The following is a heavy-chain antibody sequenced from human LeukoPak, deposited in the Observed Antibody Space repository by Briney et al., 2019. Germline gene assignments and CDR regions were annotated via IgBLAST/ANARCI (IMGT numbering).Heavy chain of an antibody. CDR1: GGSISSYY. CDR3: ARQDYEYYSYYMDV. CDR2: IYYSGST. D-gene: IGHD4-17*01. J-gene: IGHJ6*03. Sequence: SETLSLTCTVSGGSISSYYWSRIRQPPGKGLEWIGYIYYSGSTNYNPSLKSRVTISVDTSKNQFSLKLSSVTAADTAVYYCARQDYEYYSYYMDVWGKGTTVTVSS. V-gene: IGHV4-59*08.